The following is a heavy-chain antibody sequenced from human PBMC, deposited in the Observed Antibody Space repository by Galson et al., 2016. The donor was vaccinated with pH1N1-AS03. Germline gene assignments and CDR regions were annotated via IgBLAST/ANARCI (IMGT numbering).Heavy chain of an antibody. CDR2: IYWNSKK. CDR1: GFSLNTNGVG. J-gene: IGHJ2*01. Sequence: PALVKPTQTLTLTCDFSGFSLNTNGVGVGWIRQPPGKPLEWLALIYWNSKKRYNPFLQGRLTITKDTSKNQVVLTMTNMAPGDTATYFCARNPTRSMVVTFGVGYVDLWGRATLVVVSS. V-gene: IGHV2-5*01. D-gene: IGHD2-21*02. CDR3: ARNPTRSMVVTFGVGYVDL.